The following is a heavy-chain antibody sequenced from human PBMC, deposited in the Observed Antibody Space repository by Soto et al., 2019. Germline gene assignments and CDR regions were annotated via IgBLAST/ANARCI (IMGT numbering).Heavy chain of an antibody. D-gene: IGHD4-17*01. V-gene: IGHV3-13*01. CDR1: GFTFSSYD. CDR3: ARGGDDYGDYTNWFDP. Sequence: EVQLVESGGGLVQPGGFLRLSCAASGFTFSSYDMHWVRQATGKGLEWVSAIGTAGDTYYPGSVKGRFTISRENAKNSLYLQMNSLRAGDTAVYYCARGGDDYGDYTNWFDPWGQGTLVTVSS. CDR2: IGTAGDT. J-gene: IGHJ5*02.